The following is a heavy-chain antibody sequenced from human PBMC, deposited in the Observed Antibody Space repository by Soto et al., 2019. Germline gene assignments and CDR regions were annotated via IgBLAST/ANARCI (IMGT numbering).Heavy chain of an antibody. CDR1: GFTFSSYA. CDR2: IWNDGRHE. J-gene: IGHJ4*02. V-gene: IGHV3-33*07. D-gene: IGHD2-8*01. CDR3: ARDHETTMQYFLDY. Sequence: PGGSLRLSCAASGFTFSSYAMYWVRQAPGKGLEWVAVIWNDGRHEKYADSVEGRFSISRDNSNNTLYLQMDSLRAEDTAAYYCARDHETTMQYFLDYWGQGTQVTVPQ.